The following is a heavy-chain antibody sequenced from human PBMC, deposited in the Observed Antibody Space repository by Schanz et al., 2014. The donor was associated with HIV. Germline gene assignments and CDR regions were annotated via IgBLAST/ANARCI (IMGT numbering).Heavy chain of an antibody. J-gene: IGHJ4*02. CDR1: GGTFSTYG. CDR2: INPRGGNT. CDR3: ARVSGWSSFDY. Sequence: QVQLVQSGAEVKKPGSSVKVSCKASGGTFSTYGISWVRQAPGHGLDWMGIINPRGGNTTYAQKFQGRVTMTRDTSTSTVYMELSSLRSEDTALYYCARVSGWSSFDYWGPGALVTVSS. V-gene: IGHV1-46*01. D-gene: IGHD6-13*01.